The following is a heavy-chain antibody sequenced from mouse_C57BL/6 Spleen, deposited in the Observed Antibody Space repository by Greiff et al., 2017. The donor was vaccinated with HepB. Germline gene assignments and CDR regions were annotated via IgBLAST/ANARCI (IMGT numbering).Heavy chain of an antibody. D-gene: IGHD1-1*01. J-gene: IGHJ4*01. V-gene: IGHV14-3*01. CDR3: ARKQVTYYGSRYYYAMDY. Sequence: VQLQQSVAELVRPGASVKLSCTASGFNIKNTYMHWVKQRPEQGLEWIGRIDPANGNTKYAPKFQGKATITADTSSNTAYLQLSSLTSEDTAIYYCARKQVTYYGSRYYYAMDYWGQGTSVTVSS. CDR2: IDPANGNT. CDR1: GFNIKNTY.